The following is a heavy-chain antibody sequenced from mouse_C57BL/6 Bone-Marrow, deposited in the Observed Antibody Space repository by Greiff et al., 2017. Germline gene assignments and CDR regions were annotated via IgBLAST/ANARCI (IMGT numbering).Heavy chain of an antibody. Sequence: QVQLQQSGAELARPGASVKLSCKASGYTFTSYGISWVKQRTGQGLEWIGKIYPRSGNTYYNEKFKGKATLTADKSSSTAYMELRSLTSEDSAVXVCAREKGVATDWYFDVWGTGTTVTVSS. CDR3: AREKGVATDWYFDV. J-gene: IGHJ1*03. V-gene: IGHV1-81*01. CDR1: GYTFTSYG. D-gene: IGHD1-1*01. CDR2: IYPRSGNT.